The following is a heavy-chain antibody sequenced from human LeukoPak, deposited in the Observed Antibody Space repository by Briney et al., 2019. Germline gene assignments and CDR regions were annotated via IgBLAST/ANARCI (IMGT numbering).Heavy chain of an antibody. V-gene: IGHV4-34*01. CDR3: ARGLEDIVVVPAAGGFDP. Sequence: SGALSLTSAVSGGSFNGYYWSWVRQPPGKELEWIGETNHSGSTNYNPSLKSRVTISVDTSKNQFSLKLSSVTAADTAVYYCARGLEDIVVVPAAGGFDPWGQGTLVTVSS. CDR2: TNHSGST. D-gene: IGHD2-2*01. CDR1: GGSFNGYY. J-gene: IGHJ5*02.